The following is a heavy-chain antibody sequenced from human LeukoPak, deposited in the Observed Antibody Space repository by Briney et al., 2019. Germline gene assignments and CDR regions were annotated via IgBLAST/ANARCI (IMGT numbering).Heavy chain of an antibody. CDR2: TNTSGST. V-gene: IGHV4-4*07. CDR1: GGSISSYY. CDR3: AREWSTVSPPGRVFDY. D-gene: IGHD4-17*01. Sequence: SETLSLTCTVSGGSISSYYWSWIRQPAGKGLEWIGRTNTSGSTNYNPSLKSRVTMSVDTSKNQFSLKLSSVTAADTAVYYCAREWSTVSPPGRVFDYWGQGTLVTVSS. J-gene: IGHJ4*02.